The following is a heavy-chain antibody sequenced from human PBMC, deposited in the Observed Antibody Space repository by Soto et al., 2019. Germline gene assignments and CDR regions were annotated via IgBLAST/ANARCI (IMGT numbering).Heavy chain of an antibody. V-gene: IGHV3-48*01. CDR3: ARDSLTFGGVIVDPFFDY. CDR2: ISSSSSTI. Sequence: EVQLVESGGGLVQPGGSLRLSCAASGFTFSSYSMNWVRQAPGKGLEWVSYISSSSSTIYYADSVKGRFTISRDNAKNSLYLQMNSLRAEDTAVYYCARDSLTFGGVIVDPFFDYWGQGTLVTVSS. J-gene: IGHJ4*02. CDR1: GFTFSSYS. D-gene: IGHD3-16*02.